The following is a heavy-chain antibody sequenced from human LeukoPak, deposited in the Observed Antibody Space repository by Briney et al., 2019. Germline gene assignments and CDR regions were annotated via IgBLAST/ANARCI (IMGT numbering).Heavy chain of an antibody. CDR2: INHSGST. CDR3: ARMHYYDSSGYYLVTPFDY. V-gene: IGHV4-34*01. CDR1: GGSFSGYY. D-gene: IGHD3-22*01. Sequence: SETLSLTCAVYGGSFSGYYWSWIRQPPGKGLEWIGEINHSGSTNYNPSLKSRVTISVDTSKNQFSLKLSSVTAADTAVYYFARMHYYDSSGYYLVTPFDYWGQGTLVTVSS. J-gene: IGHJ4*02.